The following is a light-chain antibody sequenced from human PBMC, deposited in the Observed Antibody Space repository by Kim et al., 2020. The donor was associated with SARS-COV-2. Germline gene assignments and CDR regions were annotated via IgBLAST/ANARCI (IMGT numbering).Light chain of an antibody. CDR1: QTVSRNF. CDR3: QQYGSSPQT. V-gene: IGKV3-20*01. Sequence: EIVLTQSPGTLSLSPGERATLSCGASQTVSRNFLAWYQQKPGQAPRLLIYGASTRATGTPDRFSGSGSETDFTLTISRLEAEDFAVYYCQQYGSSPQTFGQGTKVDIK. CDR2: GAS. J-gene: IGKJ1*01.